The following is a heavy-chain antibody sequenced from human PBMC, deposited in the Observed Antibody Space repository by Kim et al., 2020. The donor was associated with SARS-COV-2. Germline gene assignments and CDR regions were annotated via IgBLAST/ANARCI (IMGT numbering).Heavy chain of an antibody. CDR2: IYYSGST. J-gene: IGHJ5*02. CDR3: ARLITMVRGAFDP. Sequence: SETLSLTCTVSGGSISSSSYYWGWIRQPPGKGLEWIGSIYYSGSTYYNPSLKSRVTISVDTSKNQFSLKLSSVTAADTAVYYCARLITMVRGAFDPWGQGTLVTVSS. CDR1: GGSISSSSYY. D-gene: IGHD3-10*01. V-gene: IGHV4-39*01.